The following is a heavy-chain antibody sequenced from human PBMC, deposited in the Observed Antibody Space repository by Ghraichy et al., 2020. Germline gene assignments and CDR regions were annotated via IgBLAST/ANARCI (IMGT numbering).Heavy chain of an antibody. V-gene: IGHV3-21*01. CDR2: ISSSSSSK. J-gene: IGHJ4*02. CDR1: GFTFSSYS. CDR3: ARERSSRPYYFDC. Sequence: GGSLRLSCAASGFTFSSYSLNWVRQAPGKGLEWVSSISSSSSSKYYADSVKGRFTISRDNAKNSLYLQMNSLRAEDTAVYYCARERSSRPYYFDCWGQGTLVTVSS. D-gene: IGHD6-13*01.